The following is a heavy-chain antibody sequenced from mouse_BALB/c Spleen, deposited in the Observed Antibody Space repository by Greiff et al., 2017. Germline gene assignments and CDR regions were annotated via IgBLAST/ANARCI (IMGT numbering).Heavy chain of an antibody. Sequence: VQLQQSGPGLVAPSQSLSIACTVSGFSLTSYGVHWVRQPPGKGLEWLGVIWAGGSTNYNSALMSRLSISKDNSKSQVFLKMNSLQTDDTAMYYCASSNYYGSSYGFAYWGQGTLVTVSA. CDR2: IWAGGST. CDR3: ASSNYYGSSYGFAY. CDR1: GFSLTSYG. J-gene: IGHJ3*01. V-gene: IGHV2-9*02. D-gene: IGHD1-1*01.